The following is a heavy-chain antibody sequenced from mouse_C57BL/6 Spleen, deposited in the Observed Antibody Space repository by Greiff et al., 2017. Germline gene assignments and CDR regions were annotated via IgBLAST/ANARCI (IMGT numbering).Heavy chain of an antibody. CDR1: GYTFTSYW. V-gene: IGHV1-55*01. Sequence: QVQLQQPGAELVKPGASVKMSCKASGYTFTSYWITWVKQRPGQGLEWIGDIYPGSGSTNYNEKYKSNATLTVDTSSSTAYMQLSSLTSEDSAVYYCARCGGRGWYFDVWGTGTTVTVSS. CDR3: ARCGGRGWYFDV. D-gene: IGHD1-1*01. J-gene: IGHJ1*03. CDR2: IYPGSGST.